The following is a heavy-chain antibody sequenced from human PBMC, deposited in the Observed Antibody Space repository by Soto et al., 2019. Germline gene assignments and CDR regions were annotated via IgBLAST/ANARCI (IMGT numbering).Heavy chain of an antibody. CDR2: IKSSGSYV. D-gene: IGHD3-16*01. V-gene: IGHV3-48*01. J-gene: IGHJ4*02. CDR3: AGGAGY. CDR1: GFTFSNYS. Sequence: EVHLVESGGGLVQPGGSLRLSCAASGFTFSNYSMNWVRQAPGKGLEWVSYIKSSGSYVYYADSVKGRFTISRDNAKNSLYLQMNNLRTEDTAVYYCAGGAGYWGQGTLVMVSS.